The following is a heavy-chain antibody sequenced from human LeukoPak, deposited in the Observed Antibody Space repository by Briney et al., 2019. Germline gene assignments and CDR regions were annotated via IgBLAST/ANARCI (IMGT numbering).Heavy chain of an antibody. V-gene: IGHV5-51*01. CDR1: GYSLTSYW. CDR3: ARLGQYKYYGMDV. CDR2: IYPGDSDT. Sequence: GESLKISCKGSGYSLTSYWIGWVRQMPGKGLEWMGIIYPGDSDTRYSPSFQGQVTISADKSISTAYLQWSSLKASDTAMYYCARLGQYKYYGMDVWGQGTTVTVSS. J-gene: IGHJ6*02. D-gene: IGHD1-14*01.